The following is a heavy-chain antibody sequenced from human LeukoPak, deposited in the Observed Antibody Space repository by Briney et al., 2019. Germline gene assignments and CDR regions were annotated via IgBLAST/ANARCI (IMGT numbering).Heavy chain of an antibody. Sequence: PGGSLRLSCAASGFTFTSHVMSWVRQAPGKGLEWVSAISGSGGSTYYADSVKGRFTISRDNSKNTLYLQMNSLRAEDTAVYYCAKTNDLLSFDIWGRGTMVTVSS. CDR3: AKTNDLLSFDI. J-gene: IGHJ3*02. D-gene: IGHD1-1*01. V-gene: IGHV3-23*01. CDR1: GFTFTSHV. CDR2: ISGSGGST.